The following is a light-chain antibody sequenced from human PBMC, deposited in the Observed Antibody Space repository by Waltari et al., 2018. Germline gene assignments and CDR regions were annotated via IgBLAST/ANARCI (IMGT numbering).Light chain of an antibody. CDR3: QSFDSSLNAVL. V-gene: IGLV1-40*01. CDR2: TNS. Sequence: QSVLTQPPSVSGAPGQRVTISCTGSSSNIGAGYDVHWYQQFPGTAPKLLIYTNSNRPSGVPDRFSGSKSGTSASLAITGLLAEDEADYYCQSFDSSLNAVLFGGGTKLTVL. CDR1: SSNIGAGYD. J-gene: IGLJ2*01.